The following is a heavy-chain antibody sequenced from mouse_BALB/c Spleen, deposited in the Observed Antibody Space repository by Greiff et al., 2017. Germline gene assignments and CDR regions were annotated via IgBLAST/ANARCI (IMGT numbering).Heavy chain of an antibody. J-gene: IGHJ1*01. Sequence: VQLKQSGPELVKPGASVKMSCKASGYTFTSYVMHWVKQKPGQGLEWIGYINPYNDGTKYNEKFKGKATLTSDKSSSTAYMELSSLTSEDSAVYYCARGATVVATKYFDVWGAGTTVTVSS. CDR2: INPYNDGT. V-gene: IGHV1-14*01. D-gene: IGHD1-1*01. CDR1: GYTFTSYV. CDR3: ARGATVVATKYFDV.